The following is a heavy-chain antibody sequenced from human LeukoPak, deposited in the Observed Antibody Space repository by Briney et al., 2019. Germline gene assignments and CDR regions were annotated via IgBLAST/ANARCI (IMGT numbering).Heavy chain of an antibody. D-gene: IGHD2-2*01. CDR1: GYTLTELS. V-gene: IGHV1-24*01. CDR3: ATAKRCSSTSCYLTVDY. J-gene: IGHJ4*02. CDR2: FDPEDGET. Sequence: ASVKVSCKVSGYTLTELSMHWVRQAPGKGLEWMGGFDPEDGETIYAQKFQGRVTMTEDTSTDTAYMELSSLRSEDTAVYYCATAKRCSSTSCYLTVDYWGQGTLVTVSS.